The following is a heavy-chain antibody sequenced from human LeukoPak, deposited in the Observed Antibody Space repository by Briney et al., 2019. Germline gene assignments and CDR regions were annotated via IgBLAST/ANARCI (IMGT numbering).Heavy chain of an antibody. CDR1: GFTFSSYS. V-gene: IGHV3-21*01. CDR3: ARERDYYDSGGPYMDV. J-gene: IGHJ6*03. Sequence: GGSLRLSCAASGFTFSSYSMNWVRQAPGKGLEWVSSISSSSGYIYYADSMKGRFTISRDNAKHSLYLQMNSLGAEDTAVYYCARERDYYDSGGPYMDVWGKGTTVTVSS. D-gene: IGHD3-22*01. CDR2: ISSSSGYI.